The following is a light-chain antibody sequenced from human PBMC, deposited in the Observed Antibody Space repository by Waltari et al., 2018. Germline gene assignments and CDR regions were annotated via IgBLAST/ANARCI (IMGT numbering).Light chain of an antibody. V-gene: IGKV3-11*01. CDR3: QQRSNWPLT. CDR1: QSVSSF. CDR2: DAS. Sequence: EIVLPQSPARLSLSPGERATLSCRASQSVSSFLAWYQQKPGQAPRLLIYDASNRATGIPARFSGSGSGTDFTLTISSLEPEDFAVYSCQQRSNWPLTFGGGTKVEIK. J-gene: IGKJ4*01.